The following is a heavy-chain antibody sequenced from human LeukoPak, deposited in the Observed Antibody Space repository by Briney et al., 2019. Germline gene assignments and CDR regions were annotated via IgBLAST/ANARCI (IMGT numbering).Heavy chain of an antibody. V-gene: IGHV3-15*01. CDR2: IKSKTDGGTT. D-gene: IGHD6-13*01. CDR3: TTDIAAAGYFDY. J-gene: IGHJ4*02. CDR1: GFTFSNAW. Sequence: GGSLRLSCAASGFTFSNAWMSWVRQAPGKGLEWVGRIKSKTDGGTTGYAAPVKGRFTISRDDSKNTLYLQMNSLKTEDTAVYYCTTDIAAAGYFDYWGQGTLVTVSS.